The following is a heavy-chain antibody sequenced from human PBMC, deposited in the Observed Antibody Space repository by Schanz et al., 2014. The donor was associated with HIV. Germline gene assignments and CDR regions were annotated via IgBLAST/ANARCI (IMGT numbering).Heavy chain of an antibody. V-gene: IGHV1-8*02. CDR3: ARARAKIEGRPVGNWFDP. Sequence: QVQLVQSGAEVKKPGASVKVSCKASGYTFTNYFIHWVRQAPGQGLEWMGWMNPNSGHTGYAQKFQGRVDMTRTTSISTPYMELRGLTSEDTAVYFCARARAKIEGRPVGNWFDPWGQGTLVTVSS. CDR2: MNPNSGHT. D-gene: IGHD6-6*01. J-gene: IGHJ5*02. CDR1: GYTFTNYF.